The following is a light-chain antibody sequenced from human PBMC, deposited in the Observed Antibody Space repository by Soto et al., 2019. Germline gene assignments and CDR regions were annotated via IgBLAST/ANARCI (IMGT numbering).Light chain of an antibody. CDR2: VVS. CDR1: QTISRN. V-gene: IGKV1-39*01. J-gene: IGKJ2*01. Sequence: DLQLTQSPSSLSASVGDRVTITCRASQTISRNLHWYQQKPGEAPKLLMYVVSSLQGGVPSRFSGSESGTDYTLTISSLQPDDFATYYCQQSYSIPYTFGQGTKLEIK. CDR3: QQSYSIPYT.